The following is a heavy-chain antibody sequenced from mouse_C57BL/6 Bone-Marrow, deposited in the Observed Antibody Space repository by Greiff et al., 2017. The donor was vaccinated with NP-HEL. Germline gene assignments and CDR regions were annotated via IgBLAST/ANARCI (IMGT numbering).Heavy chain of an antibody. J-gene: IGHJ3*01. V-gene: IGHV1-63*01. CDR2: IYPGGGYT. CDR3: ASGRAWFAY. Sequence: QVQLKESGAELVRPGTSVKMSCKASGYTFTNYWIGWAKQRPGHGLEWIGDIYPGGGYTNYNEKFKGKATLTADKSSSTAYVQFSSLTSEDSAIYYCASGRAWFAYWGQGTLVTVSA. CDR1: GYTFTNYW.